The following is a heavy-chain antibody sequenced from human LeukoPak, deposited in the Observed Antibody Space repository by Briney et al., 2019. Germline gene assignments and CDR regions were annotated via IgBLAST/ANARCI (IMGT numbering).Heavy chain of an antibody. CDR2: IKQDGSEK. CDR3: ARDPQHYYDSSGSRYFDL. D-gene: IGHD3-22*01. V-gene: IGHV3-7*01. J-gene: IGHJ2*01. CDR1: GFTFSSYW. Sequence: GGSLRLSCAASGFTFSSYWMSWVRQAPGKGLEWVANIKQDGSEKYYVDSVKGRFTISRDNAKNSLYLQMNSLRAEDTAVYYCARDPQHYYDSSGSRYFDLWGRGTLVTVSS.